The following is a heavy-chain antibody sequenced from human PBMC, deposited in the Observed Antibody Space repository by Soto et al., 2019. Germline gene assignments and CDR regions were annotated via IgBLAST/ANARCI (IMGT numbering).Heavy chain of an antibody. CDR2: IIPIFGTA. V-gene: IGHV1-69*13. CDR1: VGTFSSYA. D-gene: IGHD1-26*01. Sequence: SVKVSCRASVGTFSSYAIRLVRQAPGQGLEWMGGIIPIFGTANYAQKFQGRVTITADESTSTAYMELSSMRSEDTAVYYCARDTTRPPWFDPWGQGTLVTVSS. J-gene: IGHJ5*02. CDR3: ARDTTRPPWFDP.